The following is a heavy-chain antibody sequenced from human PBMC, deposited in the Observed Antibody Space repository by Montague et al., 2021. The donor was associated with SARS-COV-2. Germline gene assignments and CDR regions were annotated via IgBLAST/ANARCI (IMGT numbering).Heavy chain of an antibody. CDR2: IYYSGTT. J-gene: IGHJ5*02. CDR1: GNSVNTGGYY. CDR3: ARAVVTNYNFWSGYSRVPDANWFDP. V-gene: IGHV4-31*03. Sequence: TLSLTCTVSGNSVNTGGYYWSWIRQPPGKGLEWIGYIYYSGTTSYNPSLQSRLIISVDTSKNQFSLSLTSVTAADTAVYYCARAVVTNYNFWSGYSRVPDANWFDPWGQGTLVTVSS. D-gene: IGHD3-3*01.